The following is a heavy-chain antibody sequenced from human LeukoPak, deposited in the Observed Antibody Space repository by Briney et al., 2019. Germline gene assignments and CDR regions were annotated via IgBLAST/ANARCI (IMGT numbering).Heavy chain of an antibody. CDR3: ARGLKGWLLRVVRTNWFDP. J-gene: IGHJ5*02. Sequence: SETLSLTCAVSGGSISSSNWWSWVRQPPGKGLEWIGEIYHSGSTNYNPSLKSRVTISVDTSKNQFSLKLSSVTAADTAVYYCARGLKGWLLRVVRTNWFDPWGQGTLVTVSS. CDR2: IYHSGST. CDR1: GGSISSSNW. V-gene: IGHV4-4*02. D-gene: IGHD5-12*01.